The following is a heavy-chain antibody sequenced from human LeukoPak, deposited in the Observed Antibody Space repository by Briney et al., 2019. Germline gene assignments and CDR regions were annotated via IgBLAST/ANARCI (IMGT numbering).Heavy chain of an antibody. J-gene: IGHJ4*02. CDR2: ISYDGSNK. Sequence: GGSLRLSCAASGFTFSSYAMDWVRQAPGKGLEWVAVISYDGSNKYYADSVKGRFTIPRDNSKNTLYLQMNSLRAEDTAVYYCARGVGHHFDYWGQGTLVTVSS. CDR1: GFTFSSYA. CDR3: ARGVGHHFDY. V-gene: IGHV3-30*04. D-gene: IGHD1-26*01.